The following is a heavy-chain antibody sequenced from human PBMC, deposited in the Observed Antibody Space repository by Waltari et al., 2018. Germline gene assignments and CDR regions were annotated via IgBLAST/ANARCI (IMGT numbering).Heavy chain of an antibody. J-gene: IGHJ3*01. D-gene: IGHD5-12*01. CDR2: VSYNGTT. CDR1: GVSITSTRHY. CDR3: ATYIGASVGTAAFDV. Sequence: QLQLQESGPRLVRPSETLSLICRVSGVSITSTRHYWAGIRQSPGRGLEGIGTVSYNGTTYIRPSLKSRVSVSRDTSKNQVSLILGSVTAADMAVYYCATYIGASVGTAAFDVWGQGTMVTVSS. V-gene: IGHV4-39*01.